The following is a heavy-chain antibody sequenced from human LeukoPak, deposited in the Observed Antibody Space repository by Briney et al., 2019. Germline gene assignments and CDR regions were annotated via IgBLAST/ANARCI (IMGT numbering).Heavy chain of an antibody. D-gene: IGHD3-10*01. CDR3: ARALYGSGLYYFDY. J-gene: IGHJ4*02. V-gene: IGHV3-74*01. CDR1: GFTFSNYW. Sequence: GGSLRLSCAASGFTFSNYWMHWVRQVPGKGLVWVSRINDDGSATFYADSVKGRFTISRDNAKNTLFLQINSLRAGDTAVYYCARALYGSGLYYFDYWGQGTLVTVSS. CDR2: INDDGSAT.